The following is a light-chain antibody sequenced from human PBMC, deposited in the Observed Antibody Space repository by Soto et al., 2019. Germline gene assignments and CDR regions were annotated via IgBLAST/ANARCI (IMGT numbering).Light chain of an antibody. J-gene: IGLJ1*01. CDR1: NSDLGTYNL. Sequence: QSVLTQPASVSGSPGQSITISCTGTNSDLGTYNLVAWYQQHPGKAPKTIIYEVTKRPSGVSKRFSGSKSGNTASLTISGLQAEDEADYYCCSYVGSNIFYVCGTGTKVTVL. V-gene: IGLV2-23*02. CDR2: EVT. CDR3: CSYVGSNIFYV.